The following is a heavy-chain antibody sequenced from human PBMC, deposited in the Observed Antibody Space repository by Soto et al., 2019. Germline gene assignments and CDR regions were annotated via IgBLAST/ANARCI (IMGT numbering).Heavy chain of an antibody. D-gene: IGHD1-1*01. CDR1: GFTFSSFA. V-gene: IGHV3-23*04. J-gene: IGHJ4*02. CDR3: AKDPPTTGTTFDY. Sequence: EVQLVESGGGLAQPGGSLRLSCAASGFTFSSFAMSWVRQAPGKGLEWVSTINKSGGSTYYADSVKGRFTISRDNSKNMLFLQINGLRAEDTAVYYCAKDPPTTGTTFDYWGRGTLVTVSS. CDR2: INKSGGST.